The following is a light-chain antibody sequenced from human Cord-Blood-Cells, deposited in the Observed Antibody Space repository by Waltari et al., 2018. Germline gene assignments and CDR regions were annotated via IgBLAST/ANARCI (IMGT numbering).Light chain of an antibody. Sequence: DIQMTQSPSSLSASVGDRVTITCRTSQCISNSLAWYQQKPGKAPKLLLYAASRLESGVPSRFSGSGSGTDYTLTISSLQPEDFATYYCQQYYSTPYTFGQGTKLEIK. CDR2: AAS. J-gene: IGKJ2*01. CDR3: QQYYSTPYT. V-gene: IGKV1-NL1*01. CDR1: QCISNS.